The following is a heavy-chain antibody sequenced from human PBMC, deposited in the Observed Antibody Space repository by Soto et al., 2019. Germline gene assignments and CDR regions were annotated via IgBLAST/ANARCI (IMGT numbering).Heavy chain of an antibody. J-gene: IGHJ6*02. V-gene: IGHV3-53*01. Sequence: GXLRLSFAASGFXVSSNYMIWVRQAPGKGLEWVSVIYSGGSTYYADSVKGRFTISRDNSKNTLYLQMNSLRAEDTAVYYCARFPYSSSYYYYYGMDVWGQGTTVTVSS. D-gene: IGHD6-6*01. CDR2: IYSGGST. CDR3: ARFPYSSSYYYYYGMDV. CDR1: GFXVSSNY.